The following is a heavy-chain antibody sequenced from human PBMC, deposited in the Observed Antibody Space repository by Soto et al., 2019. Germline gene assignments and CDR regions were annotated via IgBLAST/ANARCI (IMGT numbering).Heavy chain of an antibody. V-gene: IGHV4-59*01. CDR2: IYYSGST. CDR3: ARAGYYDFWSGYPPYYYYYMDV. CDR1: GGSISSYY. D-gene: IGHD3-3*01. J-gene: IGHJ6*03. Sequence: SETLSLTCTVSGGSISSYYWSWIRQPPGKGLEWIGYIYYSGSTNYNPSLKSRVTISVDTSKNQFSLKLSSVTAADTAVYYCARAGYYDFWSGYPPYYYYYMDVWGKGTTVTVSS.